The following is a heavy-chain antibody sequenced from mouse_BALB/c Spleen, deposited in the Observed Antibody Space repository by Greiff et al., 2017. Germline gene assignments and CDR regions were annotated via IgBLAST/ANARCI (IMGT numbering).Heavy chain of an antibody. Sequence: EVQLQQSGGGLVQPGGSLKLSCAASGFTFSSYGMSWVRQTPDKRLELVATINSNGGSTYYPDSVKGRFTISRDNAKNTLYLQMSSLKSEDTAMYYCASFYYGNYGDYWGQGTTLTVSS. V-gene: IGHV5-6-3*01. CDR1: GFTFSSYG. J-gene: IGHJ2*01. CDR3: ASFYYGNYGDY. CDR2: INSNGGST. D-gene: IGHD2-1*01.